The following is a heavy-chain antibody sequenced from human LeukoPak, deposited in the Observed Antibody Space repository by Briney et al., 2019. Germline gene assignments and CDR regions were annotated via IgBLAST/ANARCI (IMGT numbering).Heavy chain of an antibody. CDR3: AREVVDSTSSGWYFDL. J-gene: IGHJ2*01. D-gene: IGHD6-6*01. Sequence: GGSLRLSCAASGFTFSSYSMNWVRQAPGKGLEWVSYISSRSDDIYYADSVKGRFTMSRENAKNSLYLQMNSLRAGDTAVYYCAREVVDSTSSGWYFDLWGRGTLVTVSS. V-gene: IGHV3-48*01. CDR1: GFTFSSYS. CDR2: ISSRSDDI.